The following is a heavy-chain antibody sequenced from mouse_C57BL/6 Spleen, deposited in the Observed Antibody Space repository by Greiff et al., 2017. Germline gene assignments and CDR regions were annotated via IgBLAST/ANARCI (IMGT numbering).Heavy chain of an antibody. CDR2: IYPGDGDT. Sequence: QVQLQQSGPELVKPGASVKISCKASGYAFSSSWVNWVRQRPGKGLEWMGRIYPGDGDTNYNGKFKGKATRTAYTSSSTAYMQLSSLTCEDSAVYFCARGTYFDVWGTGTTVTVSS. CDR3: ARGTYFDV. J-gene: IGHJ1*03. V-gene: IGHV1-82*01. CDR1: GYAFSSSW.